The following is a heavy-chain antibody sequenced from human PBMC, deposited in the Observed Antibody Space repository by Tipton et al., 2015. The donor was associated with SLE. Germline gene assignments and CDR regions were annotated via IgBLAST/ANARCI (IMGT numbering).Heavy chain of an antibody. CDR3: ARPRGMATINWYFDL. V-gene: IGHV4-59*12. CDR1: GGSISSYF. D-gene: IGHD5-24*01. J-gene: IGHJ2*01. Sequence: GLVKPSETLSLTCTVSGGSISSYFWTWIRQPPGKGPEWIGHIFYTGSTYYNPSLKSRVTISVATSKNQFSLKLSSVTAADTAVYYCARPRGMATINWYFDLWGRGTLVTVSS. CDR2: IFYTGST.